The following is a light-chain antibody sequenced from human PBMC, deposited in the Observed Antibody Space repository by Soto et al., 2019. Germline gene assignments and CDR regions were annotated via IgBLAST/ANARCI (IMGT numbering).Light chain of an antibody. CDR2: GAS. J-gene: IGKJ1*01. CDR3: QQYGSSWT. CDR1: QSVSSNS. Sequence: EIVLTQSPGTLSLFPGERATLSCRASQSVSSNSLAWYQHRPGQAPRLVIYGASTRATDIPDRFSGSGSGSGTDFTLTISRLEPEDFAVYYCQQYGSSWTFGQGTKVDIK. V-gene: IGKV3-20*01.